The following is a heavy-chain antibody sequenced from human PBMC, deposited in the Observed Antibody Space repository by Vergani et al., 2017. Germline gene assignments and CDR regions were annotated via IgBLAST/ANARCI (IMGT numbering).Heavy chain of an antibody. V-gene: IGHV1-69*13. J-gene: IGHJ4*02. CDR2: IIPIFGTA. CDR1: GGTFSSYA. D-gene: IGHD5-24*01. Sequence: QVQLVQSGAEVKKPGSSVKVSCKASGGTFSSYAISWVRQAPGQGLEWMGGIIPIFGTANYAQKFQGRVTITADESTSTAYMELSSLRSEDTAVYYCARGKDREMATLGGSYYFDYWGQGTLVTVSS. CDR3: ARGKDREMATLGGSYYFDY.